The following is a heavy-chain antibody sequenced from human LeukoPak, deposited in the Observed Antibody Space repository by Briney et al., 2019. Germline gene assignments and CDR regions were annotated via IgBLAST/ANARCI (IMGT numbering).Heavy chain of an antibody. V-gene: IGHV3-23*01. D-gene: IGHD3-22*01. J-gene: IGHJ4*02. CDR2: ISGSGGST. CDR1: GFTFSSYA. CDR3: AKDFVGFDYYDSSGYLFLPDY. Sequence: QPGGSLRLSCAASGFTFSSYAMSWVRQAPGKGLEWVSAISGSGGSTYYADSVKGRFTISRDNSKNTLYLQMKSLRAEDTAVYYCAKDFVGFDYYDSSGYLFLPDYWGQGTLVTVSS.